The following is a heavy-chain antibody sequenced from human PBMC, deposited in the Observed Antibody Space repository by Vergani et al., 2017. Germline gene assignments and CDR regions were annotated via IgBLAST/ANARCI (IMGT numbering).Heavy chain of an antibody. CDR1: GGSFSGYY. V-gene: IGHV4-34*01. CDR3: AREVGVAAAQYYYYGMDV. Sequence: QVQLQQWGAGLLKPSETLSLTCAVYGGSFSGYYWSWIRQPPGKGLERIGEINHSGSTNYNPSLKSRVTISVDTSKNQFSLKLSAVTAADTAVYYCAREVGVAAAQYYYYGMDVWGQGTTVTVSS. D-gene: IGHD6-13*01. CDR2: INHSGST. J-gene: IGHJ6*02.